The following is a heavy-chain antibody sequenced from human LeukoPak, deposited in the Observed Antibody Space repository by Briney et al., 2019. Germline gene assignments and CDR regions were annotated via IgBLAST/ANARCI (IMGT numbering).Heavy chain of an antibody. Sequence: GGSLRLSCAASGFTFSSYAMHWVRQAPGKGLEWEAVISYDGSNKYYADSVKGRFTISRDNSKNTLYLQMNSLRAEDTAVYYCASTSSGYSWGQGTLVTVSS. J-gene: IGHJ5*02. CDR1: GFTFSSYA. CDR3: ASTSSGYS. CDR2: ISYDGSNK. V-gene: IGHV3-30-3*01. D-gene: IGHD3-22*01.